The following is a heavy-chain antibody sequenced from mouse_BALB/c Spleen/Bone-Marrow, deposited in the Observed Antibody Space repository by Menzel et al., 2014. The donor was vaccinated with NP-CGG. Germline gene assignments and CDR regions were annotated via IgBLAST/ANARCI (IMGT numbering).Heavy chain of an antibody. V-gene: IGHV1-9*01. CDR3: GGGGVRGGYWYFDV. CDR1: GYTFSSYW. J-gene: IGHJ1*01. Sequence: QVQLQQSGAELMKPGASVKISCKATGYTFSSYWIEWVKQRPGHGLEWIGEILPGSGSTNYNEKFKGKATFTADTSSNPAYMQRSSLTSGASVFYSCGGGGVRGGYWYFDVWGAGTTVTVSS. CDR2: ILPGSGST.